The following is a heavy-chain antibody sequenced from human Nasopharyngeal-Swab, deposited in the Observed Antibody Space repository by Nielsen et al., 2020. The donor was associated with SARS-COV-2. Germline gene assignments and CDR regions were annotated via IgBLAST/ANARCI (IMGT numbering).Heavy chain of an antibody. CDR3: ARVLGDYGDS. V-gene: IGHV3-30-3*01. D-gene: IGHD1-26*01. CDR2: ISYDGSNK. Sequence: GESLKISCAASGFTFSSYAMHWVRQAPGKGLEWVAVISYDGSNKYYADFVKGRFTISRDNSKNTLYLQMNSLRAEDTAVYYCARVLGDYGDSWGQGTLVTVSS. CDR1: GFTFSSYA. J-gene: IGHJ4*02.